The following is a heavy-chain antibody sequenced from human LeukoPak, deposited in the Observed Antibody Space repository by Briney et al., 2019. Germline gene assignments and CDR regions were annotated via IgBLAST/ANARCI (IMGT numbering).Heavy chain of an antibody. Sequence: ASVKVSCKASGYTFSSYGFSWVRQAPGQGLEWMGWINPYNGNTNYAQNLQGRVTMTTDTSTSTAYMELRSLRSDDTAVYYCARRQNTTLNFDYWGQGTLVTVSS. D-gene: IGHD1-1*01. CDR1: GYTFSSYG. J-gene: IGHJ4*02. V-gene: IGHV1-18*01. CDR3: ARRQNTTLNFDY. CDR2: INPYNGNT.